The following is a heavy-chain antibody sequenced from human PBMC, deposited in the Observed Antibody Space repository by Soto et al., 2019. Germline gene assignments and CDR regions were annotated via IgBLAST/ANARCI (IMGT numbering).Heavy chain of an antibody. V-gene: IGHV3-23*01. CDR2: ISGSGFST. Sequence: EVQPLESGGGLVQPGGSLRLSCVASGFTFSRYAMTWVRQGPGKGLEWVSAISGSGFSTYYADSVKGRFTISRDNSKNTLYLQMNSLRAEDTAVYYCAKDVDGLEWLYYYGMDVWGQGTTVTVSS. CDR1: GFTFSRYA. D-gene: IGHD3-3*01. CDR3: AKDVDGLEWLYYYGMDV. J-gene: IGHJ6*02.